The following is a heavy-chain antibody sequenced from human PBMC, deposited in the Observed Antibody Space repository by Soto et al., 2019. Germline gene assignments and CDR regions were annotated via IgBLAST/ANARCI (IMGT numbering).Heavy chain of an antibody. CDR3: ARATGYYDSSGYYADY. V-gene: IGHV4-61*01. CDR2: VYYSGST. D-gene: IGHD3-22*01. Sequence: SETLSLTCTVSGGSVSSDLYYWSWIRQPPGKGLEWIGYVYYSGSTNYNPSLKSRVTISVDTSKNQFSLKMSSVTAADTAVYYCARATGYYDSSGYYADYWGQGTLVTVSS. CDR1: GGSVSSDLYY. J-gene: IGHJ4*02.